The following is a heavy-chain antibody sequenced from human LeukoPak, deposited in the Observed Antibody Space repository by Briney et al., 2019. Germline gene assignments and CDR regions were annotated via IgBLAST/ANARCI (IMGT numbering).Heavy chain of an antibody. CDR3: ARHYDSRGDSALLY. CDR1: GFTFDDYA. J-gene: IGHJ4*02. CDR2: INWNGGST. D-gene: IGHD3-22*01. V-gene: IGHV3-20*04. Sequence: GGSLRLSCAASGFTFDDYAMSWVRQAPGKGLEWVSSINWNGGSTGYADSVKGRFTISRDNAKNSLYLQMNGLRAEDTALYYCARHYDSRGDSALLYWGQGTLVTVSS.